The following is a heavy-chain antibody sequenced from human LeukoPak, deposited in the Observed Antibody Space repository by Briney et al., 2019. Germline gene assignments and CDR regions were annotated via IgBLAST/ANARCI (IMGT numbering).Heavy chain of an antibody. D-gene: IGHD3-22*01. CDR3: ARGVRPYYYDSSGYYVDY. CDR2: IYHSRST. V-gene: IGHV4-30-2*01. J-gene: IGHJ4*02. Sequence: SETLSLTCAVSGGSISSGGYSWSWIRQPPGKGLEWIGYIYHSRSTYYNPSLKSRVTISVDRSKNQFSLKLSSVTAADTAVYYCARGVRPYYYDSSGYYVDYWGQGTLVTVSS. CDR1: GGSISSGGYS.